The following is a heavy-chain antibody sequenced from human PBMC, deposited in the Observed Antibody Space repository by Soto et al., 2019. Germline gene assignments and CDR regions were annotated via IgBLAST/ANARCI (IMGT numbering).Heavy chain of an antibody. J-gene: IGHJ4*02. V-gene: IGHV4-34*01. CDR1: GGSFSGYY. CDR2: INHSGST. Sequence: PSETLSLTCAVYGGSFSGYYWSWIRQPPGKGLEWIGEINHSGSTNYNPSLKSRVTISVDTSKNQFSLKLSSVTAADTAVYYCARVPITMVRGVFFIRPGYFDYWGQGTLVTVSS. CDR3: ARVPITMVRGVFFIRPGYFDY. D-gene: IGHD3-10*01.